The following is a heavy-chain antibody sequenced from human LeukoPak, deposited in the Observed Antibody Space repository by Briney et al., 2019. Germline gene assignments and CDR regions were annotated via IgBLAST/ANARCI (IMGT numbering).Heavy chain of an antibody. Sequence: GASVKVSCKASGGTFSSYAISWVRQAPGQGLEWMGGIIPIFGTANYAQKFQGRVTITADESTSTAYMELSSLRSEDTAVYYCARLYCSGGSCYYEYAGQDFDYWGQGTQVTVSS. J-gene: IGHJ4*02. D-gene: IGHD2-15*01. CDR3: ARLYCSGGSCYYEYAGQDFDY. V-gene: IGHV1-69*13. CDR2: IIPIFGTA. CDR1: GGTFSSYA.